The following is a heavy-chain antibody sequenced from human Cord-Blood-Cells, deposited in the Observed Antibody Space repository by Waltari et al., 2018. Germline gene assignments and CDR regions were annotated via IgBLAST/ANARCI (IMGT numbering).Heavy chain of an antibody. CDR3: ATLGSYDYGDNY. D-gene: IGHD4-17*01. CDR1: GCTFSSYT. J-gene: IGHJ4*02. CDR2: IIPILGIA. V-gene: IGHV1-69*02. Sequence: QVQLVQSGAEVKKPGSSAKVSCKASGCTFSSYTISWVQQAPGQGLEWIGRIIPILGIANYAQKYQGRVTITADKSTSTAYMELSSLRSEDTAVYYCATLGSYDYGDNYWGQGTLVTVSS.